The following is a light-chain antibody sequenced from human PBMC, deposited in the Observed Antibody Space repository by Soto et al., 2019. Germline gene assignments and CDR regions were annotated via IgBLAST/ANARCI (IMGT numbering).Light chain of an antibody. V-gene: IGKV3-11*01. CDR3: QQRYSWLRV. CDR2: SGY. J-gene: IGKJ1*01. Sequence: FVVTQSPDTLSLSPGERATLSCRASPSVSSSVAWYQHKPGQSPRLVIYSGYKRVTGIPARFSGSGSGTDFTLTISGLEVDDFAIYYCQQRYSWLRVFGQGTKVEVK. CDR1: PSVSSS.